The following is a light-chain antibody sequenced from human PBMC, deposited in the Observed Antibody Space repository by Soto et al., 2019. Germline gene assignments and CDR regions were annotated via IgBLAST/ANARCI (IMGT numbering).Light chain of an antibody. CDR1: SSDVGAYNY. J-gene: IGLJ1*01. CDR2: EVS. Sequence: QSAPTQPPSASGSPGQSVTISCSGASSDVGAYNYVSWYQQHPGKAPRLLIYEVSQRPSGVPDRFSGSKSANTASLTVSGLQPEDEADYYCSSYAGTNNLLYVFGTGTKVTVL. V-gene: IGLV2-8*01. CDR3: SSYAGTNNLLYV.